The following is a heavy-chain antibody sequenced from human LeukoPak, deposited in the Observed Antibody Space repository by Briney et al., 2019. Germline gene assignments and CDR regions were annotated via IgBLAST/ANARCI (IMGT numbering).Heavy chain of an antibody. J-gene: IGHJ4*02. D-gene: IGHD3-3*01. CDR1: GFTFSSYS. CDR3: ARGERERITIFGVVMLSKLGY. Sequence: PGGSLRLSCAASGFTFSSYSMNWVRQAPGRGLEWVSSISSSSSYIYYADSVKGRFTISRDNAKNSLYLQMNSLRAEDTAVYYCARGERERITIFGVVMLSKLGYWGQGTLVTVSS. CDR2: ISSSSSYI. V-gene: IGHV3-21*01.